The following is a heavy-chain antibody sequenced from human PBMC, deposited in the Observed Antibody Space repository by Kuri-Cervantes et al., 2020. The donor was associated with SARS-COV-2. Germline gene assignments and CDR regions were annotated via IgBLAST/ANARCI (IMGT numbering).Heavy chain of an antibody. CDR3: ASQMMSSITIFGAVITRNWFDP. V-gene: IGHV4-34*01. CDR2: INHSGST. D-gene: IGHD3-3*01. J-gene: IGHJ5*02. Sequence: SQTLALTCAVFGGSFSEYYCSLIRQPPGKGLEWIGEINHSGSTNYHPSLRSRVTISVDTSKNQFSLKLSSVTAADTAVYYCASQMMSSITIFGAVITRNWFDPWGQGTLVTVSS. CDR1: GGSFSEYY.